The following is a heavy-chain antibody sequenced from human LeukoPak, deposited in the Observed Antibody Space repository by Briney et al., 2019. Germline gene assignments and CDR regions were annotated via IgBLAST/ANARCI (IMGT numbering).Heavy chain of an antibody. J-gene: IGHJ4*02. CDR2: ISSSSSYI. V-gene: IGHV3-21*05. CDR1: GFTFSSYE. D-gene: IGHD6-19*01. Sequence: GGSLRLSCAASGFTFSSYEMNWVRQAPGKGLEWVSYISSSSSYIYYADSVKGRFTISRDNAKNSLYLQMNSLRAEDTAVYYCARVRGGYSSGPIDYWGQGTLVTVSS. CDR3: ARVRGGYSSGPIDY.